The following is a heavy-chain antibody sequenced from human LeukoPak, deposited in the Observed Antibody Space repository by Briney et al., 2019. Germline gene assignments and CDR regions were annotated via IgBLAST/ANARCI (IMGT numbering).Heavy chain of an antibody. V-gene: IGHV3-53*01. CDR3: AGGWYGAYYFDY. CDR1: GFTVSSNY. D-gene: IGHD6-19*01. CDR2: IYSGGST. J-gene: IGHJ4*02. Sequence: GGSLRLSCAASGFTVSSNYMSWVRQAPGKGLEWVPVIYSGGSTYYADSVKGRFTISRDNSKNTLYLQMNSLRAEDTAVYYCAGGWYGAYYFDYWGQGTLVTVSS.